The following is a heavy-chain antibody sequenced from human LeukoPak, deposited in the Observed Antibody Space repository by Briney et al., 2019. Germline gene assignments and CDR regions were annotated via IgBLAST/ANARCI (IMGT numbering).Heavy chain of an antibody. Sequence: GRSLRLSCAASGFTFSTYGMHWVRQAPGKGLEWVSYISSSSSTIYYADSVKGRFTISRDNAKNSLYLQMNSLRDEDTAVYYCARDNYADYVDVFDYWGPGTLVTVSS. D-gene: IGHD4-17*01. J-gene: IGHJ4*02. CDR3: ARDNYADYVDVFDY. V-gene: IGHV3-48*02. CDR1: GFTFSTYG. CDR2: ISSSSSTI.